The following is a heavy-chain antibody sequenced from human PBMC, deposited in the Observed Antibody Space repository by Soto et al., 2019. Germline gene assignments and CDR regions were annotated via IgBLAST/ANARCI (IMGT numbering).Heavy chain of an antibody. Sequence: EVQLVESGGGLVQPGGSLRLSCAASGFTFSNYWMTWVRRSPGTGLGWVANIRQDGSESSYVESVKGRFTVSRDNANKSLYLQMTSLRTADTAVYYCARARRDGYTGYALHVWGQGTTVTVSS. CDR2: IRQDGSES. CDR3: ARARRDGYTGYALHV. V-gene: IGHV3-7*05. J-gene: IGHJ6*02. CDR1: GFTFSNYW. D-gene: IGHD5-12*01.